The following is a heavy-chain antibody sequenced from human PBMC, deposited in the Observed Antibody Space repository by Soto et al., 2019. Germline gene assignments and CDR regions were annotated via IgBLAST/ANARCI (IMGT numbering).Heavy chain of an antibody. J-gene: IGHJ6*02. CDR3: GRGGRIFDYYFGMGV. CDR1: GFTFSNYW. CDR2: ISTDGSST. V-gene: IGHV3-74*01. D-gene: IGHD3-3*01. Sequence: EMQLVESGGGLVKPGGSLRISCAASGFTFSNYWMHWVRQTPGKGLVWVSRISTDGSSTWYADSVKGRFTISRDSAKNTLYLQMGRLRGEDTAVYYRGRGGRIFDYYFGMGVLGQGTTVAVSS.